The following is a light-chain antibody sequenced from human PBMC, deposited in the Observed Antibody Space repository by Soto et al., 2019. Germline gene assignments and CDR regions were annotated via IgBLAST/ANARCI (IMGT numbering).Light chain of an antibody. V-gene: IGKV1-5*03. CDR2: KAS. CDR1: QSISTW. J-gene: IGKJ1*01. Sequence: DIQMTQSPSTLSASVGDRVTITCRASQSISTWLAWYQQKPGKAPKLLIYKASSLESGVPSRFSGSGSGTEFTLTISRVQPDDFATYYCQQYNSYSRTFGQGTKVEIK. CDR3: QQYNSYSRT.